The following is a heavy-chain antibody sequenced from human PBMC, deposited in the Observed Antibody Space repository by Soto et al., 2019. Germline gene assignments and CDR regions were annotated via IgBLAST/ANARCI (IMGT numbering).Heavy chain of an antibody. CDR2: ITGSSSYI. CDR3: ARLVASETGYGMDV. CDR1: GFIFSSHN. V-gene: IGHV3-21*06. D-gene: IGHD3-9*01. Sequence: DVQLVESGGGLVKPGGSLRLSCADSGFIFSSHNMNWVRQAPGKGLEWDSSITGSSSYIFYADSVKGRFTISRDNAKNTVYLQVNSLRAEDTGVYYCARLVASETGYGMDVWGQVTTVTVSS. J-gene: IGHJ6*02.